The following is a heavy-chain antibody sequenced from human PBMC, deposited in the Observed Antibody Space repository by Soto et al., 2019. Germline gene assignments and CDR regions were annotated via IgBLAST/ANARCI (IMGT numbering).Heavy chain of an antibody. CDR2: IIPIFGTA. J-gene: IGHJ6*02. V-gene: IGHV1-69*01. CDR1: GGPFSSYA. Sequence: QVQLVQSGAEVKKPGSSVKVSCKASGGPFSSYAISWVRQAPGQGLEWMGGIIPIFGTANYGQKFQGSVTSTADESTGTAYMELRSLSSEDTAVYYCARRIAARVVCHCYGMDVWGQGTTVSVSS. CDR3: ARRIAARVVCHCYGMDV. D-gene: IGHD6-6*01.